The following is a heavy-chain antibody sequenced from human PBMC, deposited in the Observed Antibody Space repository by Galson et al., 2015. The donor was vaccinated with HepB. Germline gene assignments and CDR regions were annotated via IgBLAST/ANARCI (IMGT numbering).Heavy chain of an antibody. J-gene: IGHJ3*02. D-gene: IGHD6-13*01. Sequence: SVKVSCKASGYTFTGYYMHWVRQAPGQGLEWMGWINPNSGGTNYAQKFQGWVTMTRDTSISTAYMELSRLRSDDTAVYYCASPSSRNPDAFDIWGQGTMVTVSS. CDR1: GYTFTGYY. CDR2: INPNSGGT. V-gene: IGHV1-2*04. CDR3: ASPSSRNPDAFDI.